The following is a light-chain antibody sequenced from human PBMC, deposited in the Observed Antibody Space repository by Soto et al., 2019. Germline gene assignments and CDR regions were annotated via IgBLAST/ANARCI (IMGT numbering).Light chain of an antibody. V-gene: IGLV2-23*02. CDR1: SGDVGSYNL. CDR2: EVT. Sequence: LTQPASVSGSPGQLITIPCTGTSGDVGSYNLVSWYQQHPGKAPKLLIYEVTERPSGVSNRFSGSKSGRTASLTISGLQPDDEADYYCCSYAGYSEVFGTGTKVTV. J-gene: IGLJ1*01. CDR3: CSYAGYSEV.